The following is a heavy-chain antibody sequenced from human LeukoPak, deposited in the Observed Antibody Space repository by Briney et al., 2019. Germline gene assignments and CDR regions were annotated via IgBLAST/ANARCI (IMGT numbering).Heavy chain of an antibody. Sequence: GGSLRLSCAASGFTFSSYEMNWVRQAPGKGLEWVSYISSSGSTIYYADSVKGRFTISRDNAKNSLYLQMNSLRAEDTAVYYCARARRYSGRPNRVDSYYMDVWGKGTTVTVSS. CDR3: ARARRYSGRPNRVDSYYMDV. CDR2: ISSSGSTI. V-gene: IGHV3-48*03. J-gene: IGHJ6*03. D-gene: IGHD1-26*01. CDR1: GFTFSSYE.